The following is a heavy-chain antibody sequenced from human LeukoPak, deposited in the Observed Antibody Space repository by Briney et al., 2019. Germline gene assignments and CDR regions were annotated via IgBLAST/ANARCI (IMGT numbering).Heavy chain of an antibody. D-gene: IGHD5-18*01. V-gene: IGHV3-30*04. CDR3: ARARSSYGYGDAFDI. Sequence: GGSLRLSCAASGFTFSTYAMRWVRQAPGKGLEWVAVISYDGSSKYYADSVKGRFTISRDNSKNTLYLQMNSLRAEDTAVYYCARARSSYGYGDAFDIWGQGTMVTVSS. CDR2: ISYDGSSK. CDR1: GFTFSTYA. J-gene: IGHJ3*02.